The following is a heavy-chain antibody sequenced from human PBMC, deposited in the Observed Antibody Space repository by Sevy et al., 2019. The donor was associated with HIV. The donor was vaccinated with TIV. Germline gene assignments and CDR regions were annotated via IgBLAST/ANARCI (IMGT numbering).Heavy chain of an antibody. D-gene: IGHD3-9*01. J-gene: IGHJ4*02. CDR1: GFTFSSYG. Sequence: GGSLRLSCAASGFTFSSYGMHWVRQAPGKGLEWVAVIWYDGSNKYYADSVKGRFTISRDNSKNTLYLQMNSLRAEDTAVYYCAKELRYFGWLSTGLYYFDYWGQGTLVTVSS. CDR3: AKELRYFGWLSTGLYYFDY. CDR2: IWYDGSNK. V-gene: IGHV3-33*06.